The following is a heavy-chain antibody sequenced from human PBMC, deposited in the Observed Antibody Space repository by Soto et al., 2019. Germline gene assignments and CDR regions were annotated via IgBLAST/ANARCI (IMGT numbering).Heavy chain of an antibody. CDR2: VNHSGES. CDR1: VWAFVKDY. Sequence: NPSETRSLACCLYVWAFVKDYGMWVRQPPVNCLEWIGEVNHSGESTYNPSLQSRVTIPLDTSNNHFSLKMTSLTAADTALYFCKREERSTPSSFDPWGQGTQVTVSS. CDR3: KREERSTPSSFDP. J-gene: IGHJ5*02. D-gene: IGHD6-25*01. V-gene: IGHV4-34*01.